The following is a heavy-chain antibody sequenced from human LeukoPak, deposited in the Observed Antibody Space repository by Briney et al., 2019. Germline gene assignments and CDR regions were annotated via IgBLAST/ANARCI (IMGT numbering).Heavy chain of an antibody. CDR1: GGSITSYF. D-gene: IGHD2-15*01. Sequence: SETLSLTCTVSGGSITSYFWTWVRQPPGKGLEWIGYIYHSGTTNYNPSLKSRVTISADTSKSQFSLRLTSVTAADTVVYYCAQKAPYSPGYSQDWGQGTLVTVSS. V-gene: IGHV4-59*01. J-gene: IGHJ1*01. CDR2: IYHSGTT. CDR3: AQKAPYSPGYSQD.